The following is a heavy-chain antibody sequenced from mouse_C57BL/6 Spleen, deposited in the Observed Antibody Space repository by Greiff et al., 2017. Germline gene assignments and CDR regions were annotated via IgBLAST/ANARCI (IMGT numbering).Heavy chain of an antibody. D-gene: IGHD2-4*01. V-gene: IGHV1-80*01. CDR1: GYAFSSYW. CDR3: ARMGDYGFAWFAY. CDR2: IYPGDGDT. Sequence: QVHVKQSGAELVKPGASVKISCKASGYAFSSYWMNWVKQRPGKGLEWIGQIYPGDGDTNYNGKFKGKATLTADTSSSTAYMQLSSLTSEDSAVYFCARMGDYGFAWFAYWGQGTLVTVSA. J-gene: IGHJ3*01.